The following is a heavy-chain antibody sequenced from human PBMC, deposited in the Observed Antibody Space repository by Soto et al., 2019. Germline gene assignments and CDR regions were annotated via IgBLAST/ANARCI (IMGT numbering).Heavy chain of an antibody. CDR2: IIPIFGTA. J-gene: IGHJ6*02. CDR3: GRDLSVYRYGSYYYYYYGMDV. V-gene: IGHV1-69*01. Sequence: QVELVQSGAEVKKPGSSVKVSCKASGGTFSSYAISWVRQAPGQGLEWMGGIIPIFGTANYAQKFQGRVTITADESTSTAYMELSSLRSEDTAVYYCGRDLSVYRYGSYYYYYYGMDVWGQGTTVTVSS. D-gene: IGHD5-18*01. CDR1: GGTFSSYA.